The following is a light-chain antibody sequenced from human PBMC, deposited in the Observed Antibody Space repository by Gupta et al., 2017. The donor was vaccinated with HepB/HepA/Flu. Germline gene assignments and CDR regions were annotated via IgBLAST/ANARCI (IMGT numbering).Light chain of an antibody. V-gene: IGLV3-9*01. CDR1: NIGTKK. Sequence: SYEVTQPLSVSVAMGQTASITCGGDNIGTKKVHWYQQKAGQAPVVVVYRNDNRPAGIPGRLSGSNSGNTATLTISRAQAGDEADYYCQVWDTNTVVFGGGTKVTVL. CDR3: QVWDTNTVV. J-gene: IGLJ2*01. CDR2: RND.